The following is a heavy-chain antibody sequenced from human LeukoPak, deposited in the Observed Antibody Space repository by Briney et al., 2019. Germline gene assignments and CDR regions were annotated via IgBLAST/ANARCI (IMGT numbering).Heavy chain of an antibody. Sequence: PGGSLRLSCAASGFTVSSNYMSWVRQAPGKGLEWVSVIYSGGSTYYADSVKGRFTISRDNSKNTLYLQMNSLRAEDTAVYYCAREGYGDYVGAFDIWGQGTMVTVSS. CDR3: AREGYGDYVGAFDI. D-gene: IGHD4-17*01. V-gene: IGHV3-53*01. CDR2: IYSGGST. J-gene: IGHJ3*02. CDR1: GFTVSSNY.